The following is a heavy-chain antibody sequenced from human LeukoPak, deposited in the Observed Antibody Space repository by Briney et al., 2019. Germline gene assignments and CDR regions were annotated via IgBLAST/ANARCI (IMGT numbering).Heavy chain of an antibody. CDR2: IKQDGSEK. CDR3: ARELSVFKHYYDSSGYLPDAFDI. CDR1: GFTFSSYW. V-gene: IGHV3-7*01. Sequence: GGSLRLSCAASGFTFSSYWMSWVRQAPGKGLEWVANIKQDGSEKYYVDSVKGRFTISRDNAKNSLYLQMNSLRAEDTAVYYCARELSVFKHYYDSSGYLPDAFDIWGQGTMVTVSS. D-gene: IGHD3-22*01. J-gene: IGHJ3*02.